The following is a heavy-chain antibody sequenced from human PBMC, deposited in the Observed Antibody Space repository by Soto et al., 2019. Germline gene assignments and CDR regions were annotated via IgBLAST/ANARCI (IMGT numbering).Heavy chain of an antibody. D-gene: IGHD6-19*01. CDR3: ARLGQWLGDAFDI. J-gene: IGHJ3*02. V-gene: IGHV3-33*01. Sequence: VAVIWYDGSNKYYADSVKGRFTISRDNSKNTLYLQMNSLRAEDTAVYYCARLGQWLGDAFDIWGQGTMVTVSS. CDR2: IWYDGSNK.